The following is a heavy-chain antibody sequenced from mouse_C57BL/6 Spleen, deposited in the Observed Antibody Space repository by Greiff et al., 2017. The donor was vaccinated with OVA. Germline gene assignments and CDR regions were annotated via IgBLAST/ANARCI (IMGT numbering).Heavy chain of an antibody. V-gene: IGHV7-3*01. CDR3: ARFGAGVAMDWYFDV. D-gene: IGHD1-1*01. CDR2: IRNKANGYTT. Sequence: EVQLVESGGGLVQPGGSLSLSCAASGFTFTDYYMSWVRQPPGKALEWLGFIRNKANGYTTEYSASVKGRFTISRDNSQSILYLQTNALRAEDSATYYGARFGAGVAMDWYFDVWGTGTTVTVSS. CDR1: GFTFTDYY. J-gene: IGHJ1*03.